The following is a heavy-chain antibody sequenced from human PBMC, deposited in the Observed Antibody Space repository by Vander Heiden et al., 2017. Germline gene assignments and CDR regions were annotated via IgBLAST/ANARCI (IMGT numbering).Heavy chain of an antibody. V-gene: IGHV3-23*01. CDR3: AKDLVAGTPPFDY. CDR2: ISGSGGST. CDR1: GFPFSSYA. Sequence: EVQLLESGGGLVPPGGSLRLSCAASGFPFSSYAMSWVRQAPGKGLEWVSAISGSGGSTYYADSVKGRFTISRDNSKNTLYLQMNSLRAEDTAVYYCAKDLVAGTPPFDYWGQGTLVTVSS. J-gene: IGHJ4*02. D-gene: IGHD6-19*01.